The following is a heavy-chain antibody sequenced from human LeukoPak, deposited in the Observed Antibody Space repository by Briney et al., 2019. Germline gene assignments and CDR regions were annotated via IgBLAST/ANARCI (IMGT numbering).Heavy chain of an antibody. Sequence: SETLSLTCTVSGGSIRSYYWSWIRQPPGKGLEWIAYFYYSGSTTNYYPSLKSRVTISVDTSKNQFSLKLTSVTAADTAVYYCARSQQMATIAHWGQGTPVTVSS. CDR1: GGSIRSYY. CDR2: FYYSGST. D-gene: IGHD5-12*01. V-gene: IGHV4-59*08. CDR3: ARSQQMATIAH. J-gene: IGHJ4*02.